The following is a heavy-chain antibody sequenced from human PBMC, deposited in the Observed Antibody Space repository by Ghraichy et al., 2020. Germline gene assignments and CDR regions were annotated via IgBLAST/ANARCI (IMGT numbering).Heavy chain of an antibody. CDR3: ARENSGYNDY. D-gene: IGHD1-14*01. CDR1: GGFITSGGYS. J-gene: IGHJ4*02. CDR2: TQHSGSP. Sequence: SETLSLTCAVSGGFITSGGYSWSWIRQPPGKGLEWIGYTQHSGSPYYNPSLNSRVTISVDRSKNQFSLKLSSVTAADTAVYYCARENSGYNDYWGQGTLVTVSS. V-gene: IGHV4-30-2*01.